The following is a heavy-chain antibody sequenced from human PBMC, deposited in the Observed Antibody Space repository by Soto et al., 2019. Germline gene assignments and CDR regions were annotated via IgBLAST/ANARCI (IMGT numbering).Heavy chain of an antibody. Sequence: LSFAASGFTFSSYAMSCVLQAPGKGLEWVSVISGSGGSTYYADSVKGRFTISRDNSKNTLYLQMNSLRAEDTAVYYCAKSSSSWYYFDYWGQRTLVTVSS. CDR1: GFTFSSYA. J-gene: IGHJ4*02. CDR3: AKSSSSWYYFDY. D-gene: IGHD6-13*01. CDR2: ISGSGGST. V-gene: IGHV3-23*01.